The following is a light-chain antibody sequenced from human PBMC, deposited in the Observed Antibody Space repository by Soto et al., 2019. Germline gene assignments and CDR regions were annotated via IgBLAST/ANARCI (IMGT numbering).Light chain of an antibody. CDR2: DAS. V-gene: IGKV3-11*01. CDR3: QQHSNWPRT. CDR1: QRVRSH. Sequence: EILLTQSPATLSLSPGERATLSCRASQRVRSHLAWYQQKPGQAPRLLIYDASNRPTGIPARFSGGGSGAVFTLTANGLEPKDFAVNYSQQHSNWPRTFGGGTKMKIK. J-gene: IGKJ4*01.